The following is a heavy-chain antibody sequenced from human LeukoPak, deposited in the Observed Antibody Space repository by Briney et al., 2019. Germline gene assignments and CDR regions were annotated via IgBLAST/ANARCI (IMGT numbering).Heavy chain of an antibody. CDR1: GGSFSGYY. CDR3: ARGGGLATGLYDIPSQLQSDAFDI. V-gene: IGHV4-34*01. Sequence: PSETLSLTCAVYGGSFSGYYWSWIRQPPGKGLEWIGEINHSGSTNYNPSLKSRVTISVDTSKNQFSLKLSSVTAADTAVYYCARGGGLATGLYDIPSQLQSDAFDIWGQGTMVTVSS. D-gene: IGHD3-9*01. J-gene: IGHJ3*02. CDR2: INHSGST.